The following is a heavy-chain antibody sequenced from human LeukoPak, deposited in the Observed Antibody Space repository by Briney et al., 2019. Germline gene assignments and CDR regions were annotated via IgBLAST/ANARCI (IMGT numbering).Heavy chain of an antibody. CDR3: ARVGHYGSGSCFES. CDR1: GFTVNGNY. D-gene: IGHD3-10*01. Sequence: GGSLRLSCVASGFTVNGNYMSWVRQAPGKGLEWVSVIYSGGTTYYADSVKGRFTISRDNSKNTLYLQMNSLRAEDTAVYYRARVGHYGSGSCFESWGQGTLVTVSS. J-gene: IGHJ4*02. CDR2: IYSGGTT. V-gene: IGHV3-53*01.